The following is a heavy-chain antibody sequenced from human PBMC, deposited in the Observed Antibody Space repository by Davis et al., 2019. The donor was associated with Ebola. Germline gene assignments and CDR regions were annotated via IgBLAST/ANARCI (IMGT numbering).Heavy chain of an antibody. J-gene: IGHJ2*01. CDR1: GFTFSSYG. CDR2: ISYDGSNK. D-gene: IGHD1-26*01. CDR3: AKGGGSYGNWYFDL. V-gene: IGHV3-30*18. Sequence: GGSLRLSCAASGFTFSSYGMHWVRQAPGKGLEWVAVISYDGSNKYYADSVKGRFTISRDNSKNTLYLQMNSLRAEDTAVYYCAKGGGSYGNWYFDLWGRGTLVTVSS.